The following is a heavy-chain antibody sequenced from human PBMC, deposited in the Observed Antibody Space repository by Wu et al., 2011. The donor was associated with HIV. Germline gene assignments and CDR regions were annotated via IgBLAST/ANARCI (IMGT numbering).Heavy chain of an antibody. Sequence: LEWMGIVYPGDSEARYTPSFQGQVTMSVDKSTSTGYLQWRSLKASDTAIYYCVRLSGREFSDWGQGTLVTVSS. V-gene: IGHV5-51*01. CDR3: VRLSGREFSD. CDR2: VYPGDSEA. D-gene: IGHD3-10*01. J-gene: IGHJ4*02.